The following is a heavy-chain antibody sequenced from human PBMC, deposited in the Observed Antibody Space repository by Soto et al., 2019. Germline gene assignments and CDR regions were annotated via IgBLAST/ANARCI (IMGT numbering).Heavy chain of an antibody. CDR2: INPSGGST. V-gene: IGHV1-46*01. Sequence: QVQLVQSGAEVKKPGASVKVSCKASGYTFTSYYMHWVRQAPGQGLEWMGIINPSGGSTSYAQKFQGRVTMTSDTSTSTVYMELSSLRSEDTAVYYCARESVDIVATTRVSGGMDVWGQGTTVTVSS. D-gene: IGHD5-12*01. J-gene: IGHJ6*02. CDR3: ARESVDIVATTRVSGGMDV. CDR1: GYTFTSYY.